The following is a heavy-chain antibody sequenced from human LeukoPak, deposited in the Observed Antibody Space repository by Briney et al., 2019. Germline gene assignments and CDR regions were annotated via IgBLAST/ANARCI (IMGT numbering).Heavy chain of an antibody. CDR3: GSGSHCRRHDAFDF. Sequence: SETLSPTCAVSGGSFSGYYWSWIRQPPGKGLEWIGEINHSGSTNYNPSLKSRVTISVDMSKNQFSLKLTSVTAADTAVYYCGSGSHCRRHDAFDFWGQGTMVTVSS. D-gene: IGHD2-21*02. J-gene: IGHJ3*01. CDR2: INHSGST. V-gene: IGHV4-34*01. CDR1: GGSFSGYY.